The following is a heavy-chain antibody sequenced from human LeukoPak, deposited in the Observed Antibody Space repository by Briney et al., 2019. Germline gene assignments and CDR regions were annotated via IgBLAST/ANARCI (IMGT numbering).Heavy chain of an antibody. CDR2: ISYDGSNK. D-gene: IGHD2-15*01. CDR3: ARTLGYCSGGSCYRNYYYYYGTDV. J-gene: IGHJ6*02. CDR1: GFTFSSYA. Sequence: QAGGSLRLSCAASGFTFSSYAIHWVRQAPGKGLEWVAVISYDGSNKYYADSVKGRFTISRDNSKNTLYLQMNSLRAEDTAVYYCARTLGYCSGGSCYRNYYYYYGTDVWGQGTTVTVSS. V-gene: IGHV3-30-3*01.